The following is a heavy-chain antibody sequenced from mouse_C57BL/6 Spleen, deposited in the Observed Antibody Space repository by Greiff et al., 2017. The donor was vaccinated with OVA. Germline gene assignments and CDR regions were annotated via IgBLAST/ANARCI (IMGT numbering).Heavy chain of an antibody. Sequence: EVKLQQSGAELVRPGASVKLSCTASGFNIKDYYMHWVKQRPEQGLEWIGRIDPEDGDTEYAPKFQGKATMTADTSSNTAYLQLSSLTSEDTAVYYCTTSGGSYAMDYWGQGTSVTVSS. CDR1: GFNIKDYY. V-gene: IGHV14-1*01. CDR2: IDPEDGDT. J-gene: IGHJ4*01. CDR3: TTSGGSYAMDY. D-gene: IGHD1-1*01.